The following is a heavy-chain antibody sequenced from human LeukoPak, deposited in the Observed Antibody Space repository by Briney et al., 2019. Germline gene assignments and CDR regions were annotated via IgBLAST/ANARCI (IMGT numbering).Heavy chain of an antibody. Sequence: SETLSLTCTVSGGSMSSSTYYWGWIRQPPGKGLEWLGSIYYSGSTYYNPSLKSRVTISGDTSKNQFSLKLSSMTAADTAVYYCATRTIAAPTSKFFDSWGQGTLVTVSS. CDR2: IYYSGST. V-gene: IGHV4-39*01. CDR1: GGSMSSSTYY. J-gene: IGHJ4*02. CDR3: ATRTIAAPTSKFFDS. D-gene: IGHD6-13*01.